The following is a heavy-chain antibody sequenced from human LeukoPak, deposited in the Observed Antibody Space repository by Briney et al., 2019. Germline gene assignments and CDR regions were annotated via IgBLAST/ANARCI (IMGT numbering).Heavy chain of an antibody. CDR1: GFTFSSYA. D-gene: IGHD2-2*01. V-gene: IGHV3-23*01. J-gene: IGHJ4*02. CDR2: ISGSGGST. Sequence: GGSLRLSCAASGFTFSSYAMSWVRQAPGKGLEWVSAISGSGGSTYYADSVKGRFTSSRDNSKNTLYLQMNSLRAEDTAVYYCAKGETYQPLLEDYWGQGTLVTVSS. CDR3: AKGETYQPLLEDY.